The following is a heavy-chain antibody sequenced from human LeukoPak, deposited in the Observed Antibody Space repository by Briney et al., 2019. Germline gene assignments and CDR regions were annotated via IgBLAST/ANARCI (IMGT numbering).Heavy chain of an antibody. D-gene: IGHD2-8*01. V-gene: IGHV3-30*02. CDR3: AKEAQVLKGYFQH. CDR1: GFTFSSYG. J-gene: IGHJ1*01. CDR2: IRYDGSNK. Sequence: PGGSLRLSCAASGFTFSSYGMHWVRQAPGKGLEWVAFIRYDGSNKYYADSVKGRFTISRDNSKNTLYLQRNSLRAEDTAVYYCAKEAQVLKGYFQHWGQGTLVTVSS.